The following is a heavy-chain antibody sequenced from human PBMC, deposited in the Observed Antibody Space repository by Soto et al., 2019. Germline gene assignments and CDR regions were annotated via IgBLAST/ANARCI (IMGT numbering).Heavy chain of an antibody. CDR3: ARDLRSQPYYFDY. V-gene: IGHV3-48*01. J-gene: IGHJ4*02. D-gene: IGHD3-10*01. Sequence: GGSLRLSCVASEFTFSTYSMNWVRQAPGKGLEWVSYISSSSSTIYYADSVKGRFTISRDNAKNSLYLQMNSLRAEDSAVYYCARDLRSQPYYFDYWGQGTLVTVSS. CDR1: EFTFSTYS. CDR2: ISSSSSTI.